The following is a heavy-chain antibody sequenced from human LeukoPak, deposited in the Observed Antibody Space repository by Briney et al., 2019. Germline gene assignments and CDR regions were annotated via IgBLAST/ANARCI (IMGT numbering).Heavy chain of an antibody. D-gene: IGHD6-19*01. Sequence: GGSLTLSCTASGFTYNSYAMSWLRQAPGRGLEGVSPITGRGGSTYCADSVKGRFTISSDNYKNTLYLQMNSLRGEDTAVYYCSTVSSGWDFEYWGRGAMVTV. CDR1: GFTYNSYA. J-gene: IGHJ4*02. CDR2: ITGRGGST. V-gene: IGHV3-23*01. CDR3: STVSSGWDFEY.